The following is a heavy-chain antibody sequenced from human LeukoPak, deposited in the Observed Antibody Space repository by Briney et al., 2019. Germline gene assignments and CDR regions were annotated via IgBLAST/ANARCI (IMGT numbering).Heavy chain of an antibody. V-gene: IGHV4-59*12. CDR1: GDSISSDY. CDR2: IYDSVST. D-gene: IGHD6-6*01. Sequence: SETLSLSCTVSGDSISSDYWSWIRQPPGKGLEWIAYIYDSVSTNYNPSLKSRVTISADTSKNQFSLQLNSVTPEDTAVYYCTRDGSSSSFDYWGQGTLVTVSS. CDR3: TRDGSSSSFDY. J-gene: IGHJ4*02.